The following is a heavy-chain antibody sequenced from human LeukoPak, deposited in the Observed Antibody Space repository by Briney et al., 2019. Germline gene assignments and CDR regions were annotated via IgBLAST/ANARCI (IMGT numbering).Heavy chain of an antibody. J-gene: IGHJ6*03. CDR2: IGSRSFYI. Sequence: GGSLRLSCAASGFTFSSYSMNWVRQAPGKGLEWVSSIGSRSFYIYYADSMKGRFTISRDNAMNSLYLQMNSLRAEDTAVYYCARNMLGYNYHYMDVWGKGTTVTVSS. V-gene: IGHV3-21*01. CDR3: ARNMLGYNYHYMDV. CDR1: GFTFSSYS. D-gene: IGHD2-8*01.